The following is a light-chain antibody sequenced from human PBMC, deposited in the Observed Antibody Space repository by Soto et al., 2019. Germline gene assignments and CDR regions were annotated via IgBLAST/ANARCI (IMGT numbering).Light chain of an antibody. J-gene: IGKJ2*01. V-gene: IGKV3-15*01. CDR1: RSVGSK. CDR2: GVS. CDR3: QQYSDWPPEYT. Sequence: EIIMTQSPATLSVAPGEGATLSCRASRSVGSKLAWYQQKPGQAPRLLIFGVSNRANGVTARFSGSGSGTDFSLNISSLEFEDFAVYYCQQYSDWPPEYTFGLGTKVEIK.